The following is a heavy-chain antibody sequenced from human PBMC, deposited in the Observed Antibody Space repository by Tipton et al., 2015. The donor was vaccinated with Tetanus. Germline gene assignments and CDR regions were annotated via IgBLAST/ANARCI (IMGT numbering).Heavy chain of an antibody. CDR3: ATQTDNWFDP. J-gene: IGHJ5*02. V-gene: IGHV4-39*01. CDR2: IYYSGTT. CDR1: GDSITRGPYY. Sequence: GLVKPSETLSLTCGVSGDSITRGPYYWSWIRQSPGKGLEWIGNIYYSGTTYYNASLESRVTISIHPSKNQFSMKLTSVTAADTAVYYCATQTDNWFDPWGQGTLVTVSS.